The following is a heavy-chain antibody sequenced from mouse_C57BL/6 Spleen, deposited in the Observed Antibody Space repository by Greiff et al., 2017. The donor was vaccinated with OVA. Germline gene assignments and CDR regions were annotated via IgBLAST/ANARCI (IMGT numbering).Heavy chain of an antibody. J-gene: IGHJ2*01. V-gene: IGHV1-19*01. CDR3: ARRDRDYFDY. CDR1: GYTFTDYY. CDR2: INPYDGGT. Sequence: VQLQQSGPVLVKPGASVKMSCKASGYTFTDYYMNWVKQSHGKSLEWIGVINPYDGGTSYNQKFKGKATLTVDKSSSTAYMELNSLTSEDSAVYYCARRDRDYFDYWGQGTTLTVSS.